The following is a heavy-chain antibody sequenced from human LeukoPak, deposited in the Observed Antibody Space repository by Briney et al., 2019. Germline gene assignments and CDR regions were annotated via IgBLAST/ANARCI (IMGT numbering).Heavy chain of an antibody. V-gene: IGHV3-11*04. D-gene: IGHD2-15*01. CDR3: ASGVVVAAITDY. J-gene: IGHJ4*02. CDR2: ISSSGSTI. Sequence: GGSLRLSCAASGFTFSDYYMSWVRQAPGKGLEWVSYISSSGSTIYYADSVKGRFTISRDNAKNSLYLQMNSLRAEDTAVYYCASGVVVAAITDYWGQGTLVTVSS. CDR1: GFTFSDYY.